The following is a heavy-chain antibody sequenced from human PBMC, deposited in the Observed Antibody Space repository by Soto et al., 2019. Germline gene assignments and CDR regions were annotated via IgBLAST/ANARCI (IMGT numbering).Heavy chain of an antibody. Sequence: EVQLVESGGGLIQPGGSLRLSCAVSGFTVSSKYMSWVRQAPGKGLEWVSILHTDLTSFYADSVKGRFAISRDNSKNTLYLQMNSLRVEDTAVYFCARVYGYLPSYFDYWGQGILVTVSS. V-gene: IGHV3-53*01. J-gene: IGHJ4*01. CDR3: ARVYGYLPSYFDY. CDR2: LHTDLTS. CDR1: GFTVSSKY. D-gene: IGHD4-17*01.